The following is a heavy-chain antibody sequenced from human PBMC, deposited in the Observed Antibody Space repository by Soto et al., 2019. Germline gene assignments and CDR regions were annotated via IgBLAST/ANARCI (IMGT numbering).Heavy chain of an antibody. D-gene: IGHD5-18*01. V-gene: IGHV3-23*01. Sequence: EVQLLESGGGLVQPGGSLRLSCAASGFTFSSYAMSWVRQAPGKGLEWVSAISGSGGSTYYADSVKGRFTISRDNSKNTRYLQMNSLRAAGTAVYYCAKHPMGYSYGHMDVWGQGTTVTVSS. CDR3: AKHPMGYSYGHMDV. CDR2: ISGSGGST. J-gene: IGHJ6*02. CDR1: GFTFSSYA.